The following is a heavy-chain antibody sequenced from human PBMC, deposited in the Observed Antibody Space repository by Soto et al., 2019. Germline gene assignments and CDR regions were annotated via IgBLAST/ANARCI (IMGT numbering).Heavy chain of an antibody. Sequence: EVQLLESGGGLVQPGGSLRLSCAASGFTFSSYAMSWVRQAPGKGLEWVSAISGSGGSTYYADSVKGRFTISRDNSKNTLYLQMNSLRAEDTAVYYCAKDLKRILTGPYYFDYWGQGTLVTVSS. CDR3: AKDLKRILTGPYYFDY. CDR2: ISGSGGST. D-gene: IGHD3-9*01. J-gene: IGHJ4*02. V-gene: IGHV3-23*01. CDR1: GFTFSSYA.